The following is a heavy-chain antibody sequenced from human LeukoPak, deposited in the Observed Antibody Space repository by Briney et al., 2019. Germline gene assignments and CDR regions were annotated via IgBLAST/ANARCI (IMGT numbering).Heavy chain of an antibody. D-gene: IGHD2-2*01. CDR3: ARACSTTSCYVPVY. J-gene: IGHJ4*02. CDR2: IYSGGST. V-gene: IGHV3-53*01. CDR1: GFIVSSNY. Sequence: GGSLRLSCAASGFIVSSNYMSWVRQAPGKGLEWVSVIYSGGSTYYADSVKGRFTISRDNSRNTLFLQLDSLRAEDTAIYYCARACSTTSCYVPVYLGRGTLVTVSS.